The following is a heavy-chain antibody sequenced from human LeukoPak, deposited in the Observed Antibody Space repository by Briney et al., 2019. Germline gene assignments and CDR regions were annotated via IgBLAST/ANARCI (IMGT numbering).Heavy chain of an antibody. Sequence: GGSLRLSCAASGFTFSSCGMHWVRQAPGKGLEWVAVISYDGSNKYYAGSVKGRFTISRDNSKNTLYLQMNSLRAEDTAVYYCAKDSTTVTTSMGEAFDIWGQGAMVTVSS. D-gene: IGHD4-17*01. CDR3: AKDSTTVTTSMGEAFDI. CDR2: ISYDGSNK. V-gene: IGHV3-30*18. CDR1: GFTFSSCG. J-gene: IGHJ3*02.